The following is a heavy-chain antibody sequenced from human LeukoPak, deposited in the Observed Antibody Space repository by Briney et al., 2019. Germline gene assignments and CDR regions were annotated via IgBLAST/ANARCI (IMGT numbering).Heavy chain of an antibody. CDR2: ISSSGTYT. CDR3: AKIAGTYSPDC. D-gene: IGHD1-26*01. Sequence: SGGSLRLSCAASGFSFSDYYMTWIRQAPGKGLEWVSYISSSGTYTNYADSVKGRFTISRDNAKNSLYLQMNGLSAEDTAVHYCAKIAGTYSPDCWGQGTLVTVSS. V-gene: IGHV3-11*06. CDR1: GFSFSDYY. J-gene: IGHJ4*02.